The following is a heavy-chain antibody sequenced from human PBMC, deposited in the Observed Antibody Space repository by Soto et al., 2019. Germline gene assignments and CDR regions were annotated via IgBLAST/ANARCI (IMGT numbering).Heavy chain of an antibody. J-gene: IGHJ4*02. V-gene: IGHV4-28*03. CDR3: ARGQLLTEY. Sequence: TSETLSLTCAVSAYYIRSSNWWGWIRQPPGKGLEWIGYIYYSGSTYYNPSLKSRVTMSVDTSKNQFSLKLSSVTAVDTAVYYCARGQLLTEYWGQGTLVTVSS. CDR1: AYYIRSSNW. D-gene: IGHD2-2*01. CDR2: IYYSGST.